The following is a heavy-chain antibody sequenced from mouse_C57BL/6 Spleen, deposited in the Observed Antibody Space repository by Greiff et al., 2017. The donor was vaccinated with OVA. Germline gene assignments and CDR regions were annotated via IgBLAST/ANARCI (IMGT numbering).Heavy chain of an antibody. CDR1: GYTFTDYY. J-gene: IGHJ1*03. D-gene: IGHD2-10*02. CDR3: AGYGNYVWYFDV. CDR2: INPNNGGT. Sequence: EVQLQQSGPELVKPGASVKISCKASGYTFTDYYMNWVKQSHGKSLEWIGDINPNNGGTSYNQKFKGKATLTVDKSSSTAYMELRSLTSEDSAVYYCAGYGNYVWYFDVWGTGTTVTVSS. V-gene: IGHV1-26*01.